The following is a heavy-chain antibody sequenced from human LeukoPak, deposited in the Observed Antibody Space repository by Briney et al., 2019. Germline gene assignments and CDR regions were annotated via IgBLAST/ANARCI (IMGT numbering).Heavy chain of an antibody. Sequence: GGSLRLSCAASGFTFSSYGMHWVRQAPGKGLEWVAFIRYDGSNKYYADSVKGRFTISRDNSKNTLYLQMNSLRAEDTAVYYCARERSIVATFDYWGQGTLVTVSS. CDR1: GFTFSSYG. J-gene: IGHJ4*02. CDR2: IRYDGSNK. CDR3: ARERSIVATFDY. D-gene: IGHD5-12*01. V-gene: IGHV3-30*02.